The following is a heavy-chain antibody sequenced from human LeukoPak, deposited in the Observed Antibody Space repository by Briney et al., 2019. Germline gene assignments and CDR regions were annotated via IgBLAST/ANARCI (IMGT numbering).Heavy chain of an antibody. CDR1: GGSFSGYY. V-gene: IGHV4-34*01. Sequence: SETLSLTCAVYGGSFSGYYWSWIRQPPGKGLEWIGEINHSGSTNYNPSLKSRVTISVDTSKNQFSLKLSSVTAADTAVYYCARPGILTGYHYFDYWGQGTLVTVSS. J-gene: IGHJ4*02. CDR3: ARPGILTGYHYFDY. D-gene: IGHD3-9*01. CDR2: INHSGST.